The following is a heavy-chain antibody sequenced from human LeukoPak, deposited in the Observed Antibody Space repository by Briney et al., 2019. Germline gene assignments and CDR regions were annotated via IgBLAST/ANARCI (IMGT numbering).Heavy chain of an antibody. Sequence: GGSLRLSCAASGLTFNTHSMNWVRQAPGKGLEWVSHISSSGDTIFYADSVKGRFTISRDDAKNSLYLRMNSLRAEDTAVYYCARGLVAGGFKDVFDIWGQGTTVTVSS. CDR1: GLTFNTHS. J-gene: IGHJ3*02. CDR3: ARGLVAGGFKDVFDI. CDR2: ISSSGDTI. D-gene: IGHD6-19*01. V-gene: IGHV3-48*04.